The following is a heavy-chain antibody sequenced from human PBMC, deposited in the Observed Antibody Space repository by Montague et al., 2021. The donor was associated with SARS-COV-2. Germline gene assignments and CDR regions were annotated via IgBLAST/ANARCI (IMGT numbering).Heavy chain of an antibody. CDR2: ISSSSSYT. V-gene: IGHV3-21*01. CDR3: ARDPYYDILTGYYKD. D-gene: IGHD3-9*01. Sequence: SLRLSCAASGFTFSSYSMNWVRQAPGKGLEWVSSISSSSSYTYYADSVKGRFTISRDNAKNSLYLQMNSLRAEDTAVYYCARDPYYDILTGYYKDWGQGTLVTVSS. J-gene: IGHJ4*02. CDR1: GFTFSSYS.